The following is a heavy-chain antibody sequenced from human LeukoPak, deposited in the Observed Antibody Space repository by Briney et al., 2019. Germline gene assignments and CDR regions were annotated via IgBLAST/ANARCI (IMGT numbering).Heavy chain of an antibody. CDR3: ARDYGLDPDY. CDR2: IYYSGNT. D-gene: IGHD4-17*01. CDR1: GGSISSSSHY. V-gene: IGHV4-39*07. Sequence: PSETLSLTCTVSGGSISSSSHYWGWVRQPPGRGLDWIGNIYYSGNTYYNPSLKSRVTISVDTSKNQFSLKLSSVTAADTAVYYCARDYGLDPDYWGQGTLVTVSS. J-gene: IGHJ4*02.